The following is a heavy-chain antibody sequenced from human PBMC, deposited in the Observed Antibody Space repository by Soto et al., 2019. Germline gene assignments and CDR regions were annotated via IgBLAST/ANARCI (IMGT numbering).Heavy chain of an antibody. CDR1: GFTFSNYP. CDR2: ISGSGETP. J-gene: IGHJ4*02. V-gene: IGHV3-23*01. Sequence: PGGSLRLSCAASGFTFSNYPMSWVRQAPGKGLEWVSGISGSGETPYYADSVKGRFTISRDNYKNMLYLQMNSLRAEDTAVYYCVRESEDLTSNFDYWGQGTMVAVSS. CDR3: VRESEDLTSNFDY.